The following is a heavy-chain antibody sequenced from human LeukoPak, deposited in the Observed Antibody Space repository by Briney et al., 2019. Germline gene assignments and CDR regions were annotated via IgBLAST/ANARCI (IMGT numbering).Heavy chain of an antibody. CDR2: ISSSGSTI. Sequence: GGSLGLSCAASGFTFSSYEMNWVRQAPGKGLGWVSYISSSGSTIYYADSVKGRFTISRDNAKNSLYLQMNSLRAEDTAVYYCARLRLSGSYPDYWGQGTLVTVSS. CDR3: ARLRLSGSYPDY. J-gene: IGHJ4*02. D-gene: IGHD1-26*01. CDR1: GFTFSSYE. V-gene: IGHV3-48*03.